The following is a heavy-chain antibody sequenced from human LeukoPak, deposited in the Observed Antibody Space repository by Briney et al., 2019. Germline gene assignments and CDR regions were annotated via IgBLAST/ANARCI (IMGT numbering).Heavy chain of an antibody. CDR1: GFTFSSYG. V-gene: IGHV3-30*02. J-gene: IGHJ4*02. D-gene: IGHD5-18*01. Sequence: PGGSLRLSCAASGFTFSSYGMHWVRQAPGKGLEWVALIWYDGSNKYYADSVKGRFTISRDNSKNTLYLQMNSLRAEDTAVYYCARAGGSYGLFLDYWGQGTLVTVSS. CDR2: IWYDGSNK. CDR3: ARAGGSYGLFLDY.